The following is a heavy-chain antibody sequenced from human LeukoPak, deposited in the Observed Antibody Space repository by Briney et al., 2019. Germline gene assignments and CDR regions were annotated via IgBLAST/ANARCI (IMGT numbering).Heavy chain of an antibody. J-gene: IGHJ5*02. Sequence: VASVKVSCKASGGTFSSYAIGWVRQAPGQGLEWMGGIIPIFGTANYAQKFQGRVTITADESTSTAYMELSSLRSEDTAVYYCASRYGDYVRGWFDPWGQGTLVTVSS. CDR3: ASRYGDYVRGWFDP. D-gene: IGHD4-17*01. CDR2: IIPIFGTA. CDR1: GGTFSSYA. V-gene: IGHV1-69*13.